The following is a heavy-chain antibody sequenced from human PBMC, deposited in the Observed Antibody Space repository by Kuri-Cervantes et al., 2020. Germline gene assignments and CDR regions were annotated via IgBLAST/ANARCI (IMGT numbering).Heavy chain of an antibody. CDR3: AKVVGDSSGSWFDY. CDR2: IWYDGSNK. D-gene: IGHD3-22*01. J-gene: IGHJ4*02. Sequence: SLKISCAASGFTFSSYGMHWVRQAPGKGLEWVAVIWYDGSNKYYADSVKGRFTISRDNSKNTLYLQMNSLRAEDTAVYYCAKVVGDSSGSWFDYWGQGTLVTVSS. V-gene: IGHV3-33*06. CDR1: GFTFSSYG.